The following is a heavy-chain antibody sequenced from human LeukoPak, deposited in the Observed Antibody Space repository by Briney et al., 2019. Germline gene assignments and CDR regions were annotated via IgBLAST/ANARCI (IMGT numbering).Heavy chain of an antibody. CDR2: IIPILGIA. D-gene: IGHD6-13*01. CDR3: ARGPHTAAAGEGYGMDV. CDR1: GGTFSSYA. Sequence: SVRVSCKASGGTFSSYAISWVRQAPGQGLEWMGRIIPILGIANYAQKFQGRVTITADKSTSTAYMELSSLRSEDTAVYYCARGPHTAAAGEGYGMDVWGQGTTVTVSS. J-gene: IGHJ6*02. V-gene: IGHV1-69*04.